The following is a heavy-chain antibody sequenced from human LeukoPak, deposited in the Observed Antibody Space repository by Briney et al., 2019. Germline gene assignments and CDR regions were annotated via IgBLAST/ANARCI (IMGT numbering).Heavy chain of an antibody. V-gene: IGHV3-53*01. CDR3: AREYRGSRRSDAFDI. Sequence: GGSLRLSCAASRFTVSSNYMSWVRQAPGKGLEWVSDIYSSGSTYYADSVKGRFTISRDNSKNTLYLQMNSLRAEDTAVYYCAREYRGSRRSDAFDIWGQGTMVTVSS. CDR2: IYSSGST. CDR1: RFTVSSNY. D-gene: IGHD3-10*01. J-gene: IGHJ3*02.